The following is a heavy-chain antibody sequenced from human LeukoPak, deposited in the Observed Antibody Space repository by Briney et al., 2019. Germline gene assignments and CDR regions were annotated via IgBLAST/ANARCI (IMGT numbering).Heavy chain of an antibody. V-gene: IGHV4-31*03. D-gene: IGHD5-12*01. CDR3: ASERYDANSYFDS. CDR1: GGSISSGGYF. J-gene: IGHJ4*02. CDR2: IYYGGSA. Sequence: SETLSLTCTVSGGSISSGGYFWSWIRQHPGKGLEWIGYIYYGGSAYYNPSLKSRVTISVDTSENQFSLNLSSVTAADTAVYYCASERYDANSYFDSWGQGTLVTVSS.